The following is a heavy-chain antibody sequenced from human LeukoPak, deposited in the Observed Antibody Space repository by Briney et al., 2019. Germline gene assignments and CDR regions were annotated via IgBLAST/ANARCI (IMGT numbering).Heavy chain of an antibody. D-gene: IGHD2-15*01. J-gene: IGHJ4*02. CDR1: GSSISSYY. CDR3: ASPSYCSGGSCPLDY. Sequence: PSETLSLTCTVSGSSISSYYWSWIQQPPGKGLEWIGYIYYSGSTNYNPSLKSRVTISVDTSKNQFSLKLSSVTAADTAVYYCASPSYCSGGSCPLDYWGQGTLVTVSS. V-gene: IGHV4-59*01. CDR2: IYYSGST.